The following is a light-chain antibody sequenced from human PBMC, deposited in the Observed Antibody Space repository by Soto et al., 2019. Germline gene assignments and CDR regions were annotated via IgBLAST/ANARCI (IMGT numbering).Light chain of an antibody. Sequence: IVLTQSPGTLSLSPEEGATLSCRASQSVSSNYLAWYQQKPGQTPRLLIYGASNRATGIPDRFSGNASGTDFTLTISRLKPEDSAVYYCQQYDRSLPLTFGGGTKVEIK. CDR2: GAS. CDR1: QSVSSNY. V-gene: IGKV3-20*01. J-gene: IGKJ4*01. CDR3: QQYDRSLPLT.